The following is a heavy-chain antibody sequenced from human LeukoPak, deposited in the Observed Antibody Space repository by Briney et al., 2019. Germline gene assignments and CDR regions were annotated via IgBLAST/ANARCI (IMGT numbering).Heavy chain of an antibody. Sequence: PSETLSLTCAVSGYSISSGYYWGWILQPPGKGLEWIGTIYYSGSTYYNPSLKSRVTISVDTSKNQFSLKLSSVTAADTAVYYCARSNGDYNWFDPWGQGTLVTVSS. CDR2: IYYSGST. CDR3: ARSNGDYNWFDP. J-gene: IGHJ5*02. CDR1: GYSISSGYY. V-gene: IGHV4-38-2*01. D-gene: IGHD4-17*01.